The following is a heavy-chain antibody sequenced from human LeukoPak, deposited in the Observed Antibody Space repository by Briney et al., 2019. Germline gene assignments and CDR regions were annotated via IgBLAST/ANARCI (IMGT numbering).Heavy chain of an antibody. CDR2: IKTEGYDK. CDR3: ARDSSSGYDSFDY. V-gene: IGHV3-7*01. D-gene: IGHD5-12*01. CDR1: GFTFSSYW. J-gene: IGHJ4*02. Sequence: GGSLRLSCAASGFTFSSYWMGWVRQAPGKGLEWVANIKTEGYDKYYVDSLKGRFTISRDNANNSLYLQMNSLRAEDTAVYYCARDSSSGYDSFDYWGQGTLVTVSS.